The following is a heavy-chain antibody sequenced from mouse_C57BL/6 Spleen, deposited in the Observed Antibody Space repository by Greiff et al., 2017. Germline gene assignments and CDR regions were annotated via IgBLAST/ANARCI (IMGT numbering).Heavy chain of an antibody. CDR1: GFTYSSYA. D-gene: IGHD2-5*01. Sequence: EVKLVESGEGLVKPGGSLKLSCAASGFTYSSYAMSWVRQTPEKRLEWVAYISSGGDYIYYADTVKGRFTISRDNARNTLYLQMSSLKSEDTAMYYCTRGGYSNYAMDYWGQGTSVTVSS. V-gene: IGHV5-9-1*02. CDR2: ISSGGDYI. J-gene: IGHJ4*01. CDR3: TRGGYSNYAMDY.